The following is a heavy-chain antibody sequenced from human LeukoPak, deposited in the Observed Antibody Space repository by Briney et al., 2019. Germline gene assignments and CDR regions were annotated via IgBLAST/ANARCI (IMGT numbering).Heavy chain of an antibody. Sequence: PGGSLRLSCAASGFTFSSYGMHWVRQAPGKGLEWVAVISYDGSNKYYADSVKGRFTISRDNSKNTLYLQMNSLRAEDTAVYYCAKSRPKLPAAKYYFDYWGQGTLVTVSS. CDR1: GFTFSSYG. CDR3: AKSRPKLPAAKYYFDY. D-gene: IGHD2-2*01. CDR2: ISYDGSNK. V-gene: IGHV3-30*18. J-gene: IGHJ4*02.